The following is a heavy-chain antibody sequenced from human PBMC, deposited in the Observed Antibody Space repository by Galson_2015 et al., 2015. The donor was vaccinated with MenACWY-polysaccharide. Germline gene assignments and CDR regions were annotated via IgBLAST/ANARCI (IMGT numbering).Heavy chain of an antibody. V-gene: IGHV1-2*02. D-gene: IGHD1-1*01. Sequence: SVKVSCKASGYTFNDYYIHWVRQAPGQGLEWMGWINPKKGATDYAPKFQGRVTLTSDTSISTAYMDLTRLTSDDTAVYFCARDPPGGRTATDYWGQGTLVTVSS. CDR3: ARDPPGGRTATDY. CDR1: GYTFNDYY. J-gene: IGHJ4*02. CDR2: INPKKGAT.